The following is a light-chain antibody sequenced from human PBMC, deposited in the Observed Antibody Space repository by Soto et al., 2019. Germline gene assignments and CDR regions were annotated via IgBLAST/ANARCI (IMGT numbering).Light chain of an antibody. J-gene: IGKJ1*01. CDR1: EFISKW. CDR2: QAS. V-gene: IGKV1-5*03. CDR3: QHYNSYLET. Sequence: DIQITQSPSTLSASVGDRVTITCRASEFISKWLAWYQQKPGTAPKLLIYQASSLESGVPSRFSGSGSGTEFTLTITSLQPDDFATYYCQHYNSYLETFGQGTKVEFK.